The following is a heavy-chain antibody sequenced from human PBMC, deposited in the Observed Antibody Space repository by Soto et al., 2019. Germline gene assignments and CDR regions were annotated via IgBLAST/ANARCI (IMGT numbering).Heavy chain of an antibody. CDR2: ISYDGSKK. Sequence: PGGSLRLSCVASGFIFSSYVMHWFRQAPGNGLEWVALISYDGSKKYYADSVKGRFTISRDNSKNTLYLQVNSLRAEDTAVYYCAVIEWLSPPALSEYYGMDVWGQGTTVTVSS. J-gene: IGHJ6*02. V-gene: IGHV3-30*03. CDR1: GFIFSSYV. CDR3: AVIEWLSPPALSEYYGMDV. D-gene: IGHD3-3*01.